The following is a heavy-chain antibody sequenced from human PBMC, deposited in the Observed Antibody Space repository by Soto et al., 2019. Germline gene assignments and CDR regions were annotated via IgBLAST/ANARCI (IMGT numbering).Heavy chain of an antibody. D-gene: IGHD3-22*01. CDR1: GFTFSSYA. Sequence: GSLRLSCAASGFTFSSYAMSWVRQAPGKGLEWVSAISGSGGSTYYADSVKGRFTISRDNSKNTLYLQMNSLRAEDTAVYYCAKDFEVSTFYYYDSSGYIDYWGQGTLVTVSS. J-gene: IGHJ4*02. CDR2: ISGSGGST. V-gene: IGHV3-23*01. CDR3: AKDFEVSTFYYYDSSGYIDY.